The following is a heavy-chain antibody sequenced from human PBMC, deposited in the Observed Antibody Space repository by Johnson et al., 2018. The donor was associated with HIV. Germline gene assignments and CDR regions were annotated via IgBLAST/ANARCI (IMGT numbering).Heavy chain of an antibody. J-gene: IGHJ3*02. V-gene: IGHV3-30*04. D-gene: IGHD4-11*01. CDR1: GFAFSGYA. Sequence: QVQLVESGGGVVQPGRSLRLSCAASGFAFSGYALHWVRQAPGKGLEWVALISYDGTKKYSAGSVKGRFTIPRDNSKNPLYLQMNNLRLGDTAVYYCARSVHDYSDYLWGRDAFDIWGQGTMVIVSS. CDR3: ARSVHDYSDYLWGRDAFDI. CDR2: ISYDGTKK.